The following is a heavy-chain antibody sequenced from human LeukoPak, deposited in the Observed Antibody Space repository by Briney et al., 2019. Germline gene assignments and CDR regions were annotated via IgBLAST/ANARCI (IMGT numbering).Heavy chain of an antibody. Sequence: GGSLRHSCAASGFTFSRYSMYGVRQAPGKGLEWVSSISSSSSYIYYADSVKGRFTISRDNANNSLYLQMNSLRAEDTAVYYCAREEVYGDYGGDKFTCQYWGQRPLVTVSS. CDR2: ISSSSSYI. V-gene: IGHV3-21*01. CDR1: GFTFSRYS. J-gene: IGHJ4*02. D-gene: IGHD4-17*01. CDR3: AREEVYGDYGGDKFTCQY.